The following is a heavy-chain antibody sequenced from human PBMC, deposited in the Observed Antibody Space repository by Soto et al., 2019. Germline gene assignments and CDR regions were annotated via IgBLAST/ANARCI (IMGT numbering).Heavy chain of an antibody. D-gene: IGHD6-13*01. J-gene: IGHJ6*02. V-gene: IGHV4-34*01. Sequence: SETLSLTCAVYVGSFSGYYWSWIRQPPGKGLEWIGEISHSGSTNYNPSLKSRVTISVDTSKNQFSLKLSSVTAADTAVYYCARGRGSSSWAYYYYGMDFWGQGTTVTVSS. CDR1: VGSFSGYY. CDR2: ISHSGST. CDR3: ARGRGSSSWAYYYYGMDF.